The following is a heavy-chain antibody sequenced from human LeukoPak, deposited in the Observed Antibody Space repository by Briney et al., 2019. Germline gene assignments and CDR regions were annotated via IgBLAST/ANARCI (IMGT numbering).Heavy chain of an antibody. V-gene: IGHV5-51*01. Sequence: GESLKISCKGSGYSFTSYWIGWVRQMPGKGLEWMGIIYPVDSDTRYSPSFQGQVTISADKSISTAYLQWSSLKASDTAMYYCARRGERITMVRGVLADAFDIWGQGTMVTVSS. CDR1: GYSFTSYW. CDR2: IYPVDSDT. J-gene: IGHJ3*02. CDR3: ARRGERITMVRGVLADAFDI. D-gene: IGHD3-10*01.